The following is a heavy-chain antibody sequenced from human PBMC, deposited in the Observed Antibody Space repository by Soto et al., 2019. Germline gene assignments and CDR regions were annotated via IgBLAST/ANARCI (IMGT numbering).Heavy chain of an antibody. V-gene: IGHV1-18*04. CDR1: GYTFTSYG. D-gene: IGHD1-26*01. J-gene: IGHJ4*02. Sequence: QVQLVQSGPELKKPGASVKVSCKASGYTFTSYGISWVRQAPGQGLEWMGRINANNGDTDYRLKFQGRITMTADASTDTVYMDLRNLTTDDTGVYYCSRFGAYGSHWGQGTQITVSS. CDR3: SRFGAYGSH. CDR2: INANNGDT.